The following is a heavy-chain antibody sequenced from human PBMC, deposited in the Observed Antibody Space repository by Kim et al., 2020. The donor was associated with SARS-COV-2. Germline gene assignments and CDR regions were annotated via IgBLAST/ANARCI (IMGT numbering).Heavy chain of an antibody. Sequence: GGSLRLSCAASGFPFSTYGMHWVRQAPGKGLEWVAVIWNDGSKKYYADSVKGRFTISRDNSKKMVYLQMNSLRGDDTAVYYCAKSSVPTVYYFDYWGQGTVVTVSS. CDR2: IWNDGSKK. D-gene: IGHD4-17*01. CDR3: AKSSVPTVYYFDY. CDR1: GFPFSTYG. V-gene: IGHV3-33*08. J-gene: IGHJ4*02.